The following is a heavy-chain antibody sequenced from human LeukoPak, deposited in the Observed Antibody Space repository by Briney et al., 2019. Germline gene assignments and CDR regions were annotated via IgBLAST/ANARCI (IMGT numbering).Heavy chain of an antibody. CDR2: IRYVGINK. J-gene: IGHJ4*02. CDR3: ARGGKYLLYRRDGYNLKADY. D-gene: IGHD5-24*01. CDR1: GFTFSTYG. Sequence: GGSLRLSCAASGFTFSTYGMHWVRQAPGRGLEWVSFIRYVGINKYYADSVKGRFTISRDNSKNTLYLQMNSLRAEHTAVYYCARGGKYLLYRRDGYNLKADYWGQGTLVTVSS. V-gene: IGHV3-30*02.